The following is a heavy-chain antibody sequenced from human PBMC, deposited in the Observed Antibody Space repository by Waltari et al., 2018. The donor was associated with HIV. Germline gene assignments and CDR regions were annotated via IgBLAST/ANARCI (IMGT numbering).Heavy chain of an antibody. D-gene: IGHD1-26*01. V-gene: IGHV4-61*02. J-gene: IGHJ4*02. CDR3: ARDRSKGGGPYYFDY. CDR1: GGSISSGSCH. CDR2: IYTSGST. Sequence: QVQLQESGPGLVKPSQTLSRTGTVAGGSISSGSCHWSWIRQPAGKGLEWIWRIYTSGSTNYNPSLKSRVTISVDTSKNQFSLKLSSVTAADTAVYYCARDRSKGGGPYYFDYWGQGTLVTVSS.